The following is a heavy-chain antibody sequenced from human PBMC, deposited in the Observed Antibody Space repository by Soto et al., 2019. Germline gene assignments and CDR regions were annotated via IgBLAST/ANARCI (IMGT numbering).Heavy chain of an antibody. CDR1: GYTFTSYG. CDR3: ARDRGYGERGGAFDI. Sequence: ASVKVSCRASGYTFTSYGISWVRQAPGQGLEWMGWISAYNGNTNYAQKLQGRVTMTTDTSTSTAYMELRSLRSDDTAVYYCARDRGYGERGGAFDIWGQGTMVTVS. V-gene: IGHV1-18*01. CDR2: ISAYNGNT. J-gene: IGHJ3*02. D-gene: IGHD4-17*01.